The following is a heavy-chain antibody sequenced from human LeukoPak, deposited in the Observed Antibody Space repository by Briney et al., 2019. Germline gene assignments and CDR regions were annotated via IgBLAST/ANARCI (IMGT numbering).Heavy chain of an antibody. Sequence: SETLSLTCTVSGGSISSYYWSWIRQPPGKGLEWIGYIYYSGSTYYNPSLKSRVTISVDTSKNQFSLKLSSVTAADTAVYYCARDVPFNYGSGSYYNLYFDYWGQGALVTVSS. V-gene: IGHV4-59*12. CDR2: IYYSGST. D-gene: IGHD3-10*01. J-gene: IGHJ4*02. CDR3: ARDVPFNYGSGSYYNLYFDY. CDR1: GGSISSYY.